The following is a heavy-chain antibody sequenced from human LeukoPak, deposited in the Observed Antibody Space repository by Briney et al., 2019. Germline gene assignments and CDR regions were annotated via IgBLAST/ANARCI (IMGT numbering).Heavy chain of an antibody. Sequence: SETLSLTCTVSGGSITSDSYYWVWVRQPPGKGLEWTGSIKYGGTTFYNSSLQSRITLSMDASKNQFSLRLTSVTAADTAVYYCARLGTYSGNLFDNWGQGTLVTVSS. D-gene: IGHD5-12*01. CDR1: GGSITSDSYY. J-gene: IGHJ4*02. V-gene: IGHV4-39*01. CDR2: IKYGGTT. CDR3: ARLGTYSGNLFDN.